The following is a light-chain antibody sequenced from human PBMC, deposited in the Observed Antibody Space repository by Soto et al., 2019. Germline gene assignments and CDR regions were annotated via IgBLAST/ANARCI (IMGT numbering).Light chain of an antibody. V-gene: IGKV1-5*03. CDR2: KAS. Sequence: DIQMTQSPSSLSASVGDRVTITFRASQGIGNDLGWYQQKPGKAPKLLIYKASSLESGVPSRFSGSGSGTEFTLTISSLQPDDFAAYYCQQYNSYSTFGQGTKVDIK. CDR1: QGIGND. J-gene: IGKJ1*01. CDR3: QQYNSYST.